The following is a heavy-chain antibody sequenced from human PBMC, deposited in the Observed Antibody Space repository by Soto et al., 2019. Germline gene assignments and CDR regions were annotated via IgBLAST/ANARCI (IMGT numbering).Heavy chain of an antibody. CDR2: ISSSSYI. V-gene: IGHV3-21*01. CDR1: GFTFSSYS. Sequence: PGGSLRLSCAASGFTFSSYSMNWVRQAPGKGLEWVSSISSSSYIYYADSVKGRFTISRDNAKNSLYLQMNSLRAEDTAVYYCARDYGITGTTWFDPWGQGTLVTVSS. J-gene: IGHJ5*02. D-gene: IGHD1-7*01. CDR3: ARDYGITGTTWFDP.